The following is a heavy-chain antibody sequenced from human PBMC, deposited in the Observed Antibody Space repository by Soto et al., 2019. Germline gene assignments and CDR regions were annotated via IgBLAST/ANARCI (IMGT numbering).Heavy chain of an antibody. CDR1: GYTFTSYG. J-gene: IGHJ4*02. V-gene: IGHV1-18*01. CDR2: ISAYNGNT. D-gene: IGHD2-15*01. Sequence: QVQLVQSGAEVKKPGASVKVSCKASGYTFTSYGISWVRQAPGQGLEWMGWISAYNGNTNYAQKLQGRVTMTTDTSTSTAYLELRSLISDDTAVYYCVVAAQPYSFDYWGQATLVTVAS. CDR3: VVAAQPYSFDY.